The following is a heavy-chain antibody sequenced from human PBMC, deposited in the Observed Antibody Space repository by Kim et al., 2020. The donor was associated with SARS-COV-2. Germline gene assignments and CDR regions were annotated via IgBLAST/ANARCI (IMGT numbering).Heavy chain of an antibody. Sequence: SETLSLTCTVSGGSISSGGYYWSWIRQHPGKGLEWIGYIYYSGSTYYNPSLKSRVTISVDTSKNQFSLKLSSVTAADTAVYYCAREVHDYVWGSYRRFDYWGQGTLVTVSS. V-gene: IGHV4-31*03. J-gene: IGHJ4*02. D-gene: IGHD3-16*02. CDR1: GGSISSGGYY. CDR2: IYYSGST. CDR3: AREVHDYVWGSYRRFDY.